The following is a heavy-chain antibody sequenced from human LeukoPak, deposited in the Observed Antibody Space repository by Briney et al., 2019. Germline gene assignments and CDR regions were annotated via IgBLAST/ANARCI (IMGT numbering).Heavy chain of an antibody. CDR2: INSNGQRTGRT. D-gene: IGHD1-26*01. CDR1: GFTFSNHA. V-gene: IGHV3-64D*09. Sequence: PGGSLRLSCSASGFTFSNHAMHWVRQAPGKGLHYVSAINSNGQRTGRTYYADSVKGRFTISRDNSKNTLYLQMSSLRVEDTAIYYCVKGYTSTYYSAYFDYWGQGTQVTVSS. J-gene: IGHJ4*02. CDR3: VKGYTSTYYSAYFDY.